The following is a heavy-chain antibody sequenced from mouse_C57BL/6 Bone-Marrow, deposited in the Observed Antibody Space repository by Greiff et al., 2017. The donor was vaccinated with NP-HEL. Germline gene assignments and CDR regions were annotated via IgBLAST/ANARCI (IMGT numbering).Heavy chain of an antibody. CDR2: IYPRSGNT. D-gene: IGHD2-5*01. J-gene: IGHJ1*03. Sequence: QVQLKQSGAELARPGASVKLSCKASGYTFTSYGISWVKQRTGQGLEWIGEIYPRSGNTYYNEKFKGKATLTAAKSSSTAYMELRSLTSEDSAVYFCSRVYSNLWYFDVWGTGTTVTVSS. CDR1: GYTFTSYG. CDR3: SRVYSNLWYFDV. V-gene: IGHV1-81*01.